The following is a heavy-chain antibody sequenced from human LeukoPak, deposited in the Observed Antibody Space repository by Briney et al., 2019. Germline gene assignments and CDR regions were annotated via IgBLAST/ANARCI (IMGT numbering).Heavy chain of an antibody. V-gene: IGHV3-7*01. CDR3: ATTFPYCSEDNCAL. D-gene: IGHD2-15*01. CDR2: VNPGGSVQ. J-gene: IGHJ1*01. Sequence: GGSLRLSCIASGVAIGSSWMSWVRQSPGKRLEWVANVNPGGSVQNYVDSVTGRFTISRDNAKDSLYLQMNNLRADDTAVYYCATTFPYCSEDNCALGGQGTLVTVSS. CDR1: GVAIGSSW.